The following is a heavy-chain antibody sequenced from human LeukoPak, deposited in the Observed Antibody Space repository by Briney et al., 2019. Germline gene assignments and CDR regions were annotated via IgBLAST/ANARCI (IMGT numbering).Heavy chain of an antibody. CDR2: VNHEGDS. CDR3: ARGSNYVSDYYFDV. Sequence: SETLSLTCAVYGVSLRGYYWSWTRQSPEKGLEWIGEVNHEGDSIYSPSLKSRLTLSVDMPKNQFSLNLRSVTAADTAVYFCARGSNYVSDYYFDVWGKGTTVIVSS. D-gene: IGHD4-11*01. CDR1: GVSLRGYY. V-gene: IGHV4-34*01. J-gene: IGHJ6*03.